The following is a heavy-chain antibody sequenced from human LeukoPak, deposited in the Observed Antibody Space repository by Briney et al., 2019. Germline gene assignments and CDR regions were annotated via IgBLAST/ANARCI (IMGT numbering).Heavy chain of an antibody. D-gene: IGHD5-18*01. J-gene: IGHJ4*02. CDR1: GYSFTSYW. Sequence: GETLMISCKGSGYSFTSYWSGWVRQMPGKGLEWMGIIYPGDSDTRYSPSFQGQVTISADKSISTAYLQWSSLKASDTAMYYCATHYSSDTAIATVYWGQGTLVTVSS. CDR3: ATHYSSDTAIATVY. CDR2: IYPGDSDT. V-gene: IGHV5-51*01.